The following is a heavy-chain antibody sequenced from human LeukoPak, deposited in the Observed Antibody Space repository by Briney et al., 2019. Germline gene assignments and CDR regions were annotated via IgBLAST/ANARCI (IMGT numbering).Heavy chain of an antibody. CDR2: IIPIFGTA. V-gene: IGHV1-69*01. CDR1: GGTFSSYG. CDR3: AREPHDSGTLKGGYYYYYMDV. J-gene: IGHJ6*03. Sequence: SVKVSCKASGGTFSSYGISWVRQAPGQGLEWMGGIIPIFGTANYAQKFQGRVTITADESTSTAYMELSSLRSEDTAVYYCAREPHDSGTLKGGYYYYYMDVWGKGTPVTVSS. D-gene: IGHD3-10*01.